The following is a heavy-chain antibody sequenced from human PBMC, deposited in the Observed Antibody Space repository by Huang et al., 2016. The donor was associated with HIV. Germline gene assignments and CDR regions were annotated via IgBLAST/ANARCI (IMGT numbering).Heavy chain of an antibody. CDR1: GGSFSGYY. D-gene: IGHD1-1*01. CDR3: ARERMMSWLDDHDAFDI. CDR2: INHSGST. V-gene: IGHV4-34*01. J-gene: IGHJ3*02. Sequence: QVQLQQWGAGLLKPSETLFLTCAVYGGSFSGYYWSWSRQSHGKGLAWIGEINHSGSTNNVPALKSLLAISVDTTRNQLSLKLSSGTAAETAVYYCARERMMSWLDDHDAFDIWGQGTMVTVSS.